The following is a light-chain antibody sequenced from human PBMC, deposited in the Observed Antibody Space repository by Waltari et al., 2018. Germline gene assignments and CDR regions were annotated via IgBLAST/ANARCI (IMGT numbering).Light chain of an antibody. J-gene: IGKJ2*01. Sequence: DIQMIQSPSTLSASVGASVTNTCRASQRISNWLAWYQQKPGKAPKLLIYKASSLKTGVPSRFSGGGSGTQFTLTISSLQPDDFATYYCQQYNSYFHTFGQGTKLEIK. CDR3: QQYNSYFHT. V-gene: IGKV1-5*03. CDR1: QRISNW. CDR2: KAS.